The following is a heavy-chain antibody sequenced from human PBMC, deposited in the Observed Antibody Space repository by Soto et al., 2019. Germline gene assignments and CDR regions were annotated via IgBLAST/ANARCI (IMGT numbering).Heavy chain of an antibody. Sequence: SQTMSLTGTLCGGSFKSGSYSWSWIRKPPGKGLEWIGYAYQTRRTSYNPSLKSRVSTSMDTSKNQFSLNLDSMTAADPAVYVCGRDFAYFDCWGQGTLISVSS. D-gene: IGHD3-3*01. CDR1: GGSFKSGSYS. CDR2: AYQTRRT. J-gene: IGHJ4*02. V-gene: IGHV4-61*01. CDR3: GRDFAYFDC.